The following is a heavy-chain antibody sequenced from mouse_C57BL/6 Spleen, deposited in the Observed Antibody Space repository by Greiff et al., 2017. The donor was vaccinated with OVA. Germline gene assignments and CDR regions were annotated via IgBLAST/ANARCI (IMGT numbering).Heavy chain of an antibody. J-gene: IGHJ4*01. CDR3: TSGHAMDY. V-gene: IGHV1-5*01. Sequence: VQLKQSGTVLAKPGASVKLSCKTSGYTFTSYWMHWVKQRPGQGLEWIGSINPGNSYTSYNQKFKGKAKLTAVTSASTAYMELSSLTYEDSAVSCCTSGHAMDYWGQGTSVTVSS. CDR2: INPGNSYT. CDR1: GYTFTSYW.